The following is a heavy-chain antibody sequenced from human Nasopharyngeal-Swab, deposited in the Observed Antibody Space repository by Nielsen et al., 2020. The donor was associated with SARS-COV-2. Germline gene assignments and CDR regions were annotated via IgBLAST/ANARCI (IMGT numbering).Heavy chain of an antibody. J-gene: IGHJ4*02. D-gene: IGHD3-3*01. CDR1: GFTFSNAW. V-gene: IGHV3-15*01. Sequence: GESLKISCAASGFTFSNAWMNWVRQAPGKGLEWVGHIKSKIDGGTTDYAAPVKGRFTISRDDSKDTLYLQMNSLKTEDTALYYCTARPHYDFWSGRHYWGQGTLVTVSS. CDR2: IKSKIDGGTT. CDR3: TARPHYDFWSGRHY.